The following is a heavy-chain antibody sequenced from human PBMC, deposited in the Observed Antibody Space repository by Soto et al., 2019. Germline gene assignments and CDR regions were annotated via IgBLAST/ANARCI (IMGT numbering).Heavy chain of an antibody. CDR3: ARVWGGAFDI. V-gene: IGHV4-61*08. CDR2: IYYSGST. D-gene: IGHD3-10*01. Sequence: PSETLSLTCTVSGGSSSSSDYYWSWIRQPPGKGLEWIGYIYYSGSTNYNPSLKSRVTISVDTSKNQFSLKLSSVTAADTAVYYCARVWGGAFDIWGQGTMVTVSS. J-gene: IGHJ3*02. CDR1: GGSSSSSDYY.